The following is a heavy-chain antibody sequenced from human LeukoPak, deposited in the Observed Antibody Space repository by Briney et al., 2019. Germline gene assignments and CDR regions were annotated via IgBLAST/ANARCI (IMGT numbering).Heavy chain of an antibody. CDR2: ISISGGST. D-gene: IGHD6-13*01. CDR1: GFTVSSNY. V-gene: IGHV3-23*01. CDR3: ARDLEIVAAGWYFDL. J-gene: IGHJ2*01. Sequence: PGGSLRLSCAASGFTVSSNYMSWVRQAPGKGLEWVSSISISGGSTYYADSVKGRFTISRDNSKNTLLLQMKNLRAEDTAVYYCARDLEIVAAGWYFDLWGRGTLVTVSS.